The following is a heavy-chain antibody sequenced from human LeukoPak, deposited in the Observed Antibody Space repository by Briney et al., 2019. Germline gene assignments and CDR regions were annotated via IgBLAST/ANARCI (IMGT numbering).Heavy chain of an antibody. CDR3: ASHTVSRSH. D-gene: IGHD4-11*01. J-gene: IGHJ4*02. CDR1: GFTVSSDY. CDR2: IYSDGST. V-gene: IGHV3-53*01. Sequence: GGSLRLSCAASGFTVSSDYMSWVRQAPGKGLEWVSVIYSDGSTYYADSVKGRFSISRDSSKNTLYLQMNSLRAEDTAVYYCASHTVSRSHRAQGTLVTVSS.